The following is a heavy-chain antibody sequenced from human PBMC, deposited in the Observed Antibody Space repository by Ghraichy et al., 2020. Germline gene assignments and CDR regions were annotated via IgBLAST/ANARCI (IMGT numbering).Heavy chain of an antibody. CDR2: IYSGGST. CDR1: GFTVSSNY. D-gene: IGHD5-12*01. J-gene: IGHJ4*02. CDR3: ARVIGYSATDDY. Sequence: GGSLRLSCAASGFTVSSNYMSWVRQAPGKGLEWVSVIYSGGSTYYADSVKGRFTISRDNSKNTLYLQMNSLRAEDTAVYYCARVIGYSATDDYWGQGTLVTVSS. V-gene: IGHV3-66*01.